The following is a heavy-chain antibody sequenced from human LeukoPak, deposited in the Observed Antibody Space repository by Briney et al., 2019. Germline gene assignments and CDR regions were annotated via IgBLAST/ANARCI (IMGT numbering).Heavy chain of an antibody. Sequence: PSETLSLTCTVSGGSISSSSYYWSWIRQPPGKGLEWIGSIYYSGSTYYTPSLKSRVTISVDTAKHQFSLKLSPVTAADTAVYYCARRPGTWFDPWGQGTLVTVSS. CDR2: IYYSGST. J-gene: IGHJ5*02. D-gene: IGHD1-1*01. CDR3: ARRPGTWFDP. V-gene: IGHV4-39*01. CDR1: GGSISSSSYY.